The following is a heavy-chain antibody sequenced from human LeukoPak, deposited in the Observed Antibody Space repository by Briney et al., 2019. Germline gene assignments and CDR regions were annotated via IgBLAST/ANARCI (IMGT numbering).Heavy chain of an antibody. Sequence: QAGGSLRLSCAASGFTFDDYAMHWVRQAPGKGLEWVSGISWNSGSIGYADSVKGRFTISRDNAKNSLYLQMNSLRAEDTALYYCARDLSEKYCIDYWGQGTLVTVSS. CDR1: GFTFDDYA. CDR2: ISWNSGSI. D-gene: IGHD2-8*02. CDR3: ARDLSEKYCIDY. J-gene: IGHJ4*02. V-gene: IGHV3-9*01.